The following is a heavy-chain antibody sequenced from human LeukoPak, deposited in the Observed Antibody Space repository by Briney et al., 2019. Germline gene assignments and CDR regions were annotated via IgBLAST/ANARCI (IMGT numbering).Heavy chain of an antibody. Sequence: SETLSLTCAVYGGSFSGYYWSWIRQPPGKGLEWIGEINHSGSTNYNPSLKSRVTISVDTSKSQFSLKLSSVTAADTAVYYCGNNYGDDGGNWGQGTLVTVSS. CDR2: INHSGST. J-gene: IGHJ4*02. CDR3: GNNYGDDGGN. V-gene: IGHV4-34*01. D-gene: IGHD4-17*01. CDR1: GGSFSGYY.